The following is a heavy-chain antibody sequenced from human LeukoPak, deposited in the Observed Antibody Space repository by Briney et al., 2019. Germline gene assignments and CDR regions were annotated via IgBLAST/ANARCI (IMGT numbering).Heavy chain of an antibody. Sequence: SETLSLTCTVSGGSISTYYWSWIRQAPGKGLEWIGYIYYSGSTKYNPSLKSRVTISVDTSKNQFSLKLSSVTAADTAVYFCARGITDSIWYLDYWGQGTLVTVSS. D-gene: IGHD3-22*01. J-gene: IGHJ4*02. V-gene: IGHV4-59*01. CDR1: GGSISTYY. CDR2: IYYSGST. CDR3: ARGITDSIWYLDY.